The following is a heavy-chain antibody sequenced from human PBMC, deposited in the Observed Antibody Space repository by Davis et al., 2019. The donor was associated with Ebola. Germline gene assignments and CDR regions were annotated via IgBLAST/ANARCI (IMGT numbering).Heavy chain of an antibody. D-gene: IGHD6-13*01. CDR1: GFTFDDYA. V-gene: IGHV3-9*01. CDR3: AKDIAAADYYYGMDV. Sequence: SLKISCAASGFTFDDYAMHWVRQAPGKGLEWVSGISWNSGSIGYADSVKGRFTISRDNAKNSLYLQMNSLRAEDTALYYCAKDIAAADYYYGMDVWGQGTTVTVSS. CDR2: ISWNSGSI. J-gene: IGHJ6*02.